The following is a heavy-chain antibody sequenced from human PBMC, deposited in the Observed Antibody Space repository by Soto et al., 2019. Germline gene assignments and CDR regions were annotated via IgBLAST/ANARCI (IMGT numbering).Heavy chain of an antibody. V-gene: IGHV3-30-3*01. Sequence: GGSLRLSCAASGFTFSSYAMHWVRQAPGKGLERVAVISYDGSNKYYADSVKGRFTISRDNSKNTLYLQMNSLRAEDTAVYYCARDQPSDHGSGRSYYYYGMAVWGQGTTVTVS. CDR1: GFTFSSYA. D-gene: IGHD3-10*01. CDR3: ARDQPSDHGSGRSYYYYGMAV. CDR2: ISYDGSNK. J-gene: IGHJ6*02.